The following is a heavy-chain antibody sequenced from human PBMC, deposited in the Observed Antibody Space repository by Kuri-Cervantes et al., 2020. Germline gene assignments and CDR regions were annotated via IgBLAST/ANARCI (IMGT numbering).Heavy chain of an antibody. CDR1: GYTFTSYD. J-gene: IGHJ4*02. V-gene: IGHV1-8*01. CDR2: MNPNSGNT. CDR3: ARTRAVALFIPDY. Sequence: ASVKITCKASGYTFTSYDINWVRQATGQGLEWMGWMNPNSGNTGYAQKFQGRVTMIRDTSISTAYMELSRLRSDDTAVYYCARTRAVALFIPDYWGQGTLVTVSS. D-gene: IGHD6-19*01.